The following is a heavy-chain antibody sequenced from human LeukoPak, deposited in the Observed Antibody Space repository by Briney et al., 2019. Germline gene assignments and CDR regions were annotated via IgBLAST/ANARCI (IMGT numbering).Heavy chain of an antibody. CDR3: ASDRFASGWYRRYYYYYGMDV. V-gene: IGHV4-59*01. D-gene: IGHD6-19*01. Sequence: SETLSLTCTVSGGSISSYYWSWIRQPPGKGLEWIGYIYYSGSTNYNPSLKSRVTISVDTSKNQFSLKLRSVTAADTAVYYCASDRFASGWYRRYYYYYGMDVWGQGTTVTVSS. CDR2: IYYSGST. J-gene: IGHJ6*02. CDR1: GGSISSYY.